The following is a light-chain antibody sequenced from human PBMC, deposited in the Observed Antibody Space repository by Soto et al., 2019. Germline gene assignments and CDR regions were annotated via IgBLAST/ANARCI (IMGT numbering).Light chain of an antibody. V-gene: IGLV1-44*01. CDR3: AACDDILNGFV. Sequence: QSVLTQPPSASGTSGQRVTISCSGSSSTIGGNTVNWYQQLPGTAPKLLSYVDNQRPSGVPGRFSGSKSGTSASLALSAPQSEDEADFYCAACDDILNGFVFGTKTKVTV. J-gene: IGLJ1*01. CDR2: VDN. CDR1: SSTIGGNT.